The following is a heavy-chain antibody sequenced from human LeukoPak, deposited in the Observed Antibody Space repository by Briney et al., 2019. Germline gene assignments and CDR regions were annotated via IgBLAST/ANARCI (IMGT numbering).Heavy chain of an antibody. CDR1: GFTFSSDG. J-gene: IGHJ4*02. CDR2: IRYDGRNK. D-gene: IGHD6-19*01. CDR3: ARGGVYSSGWYVDY. V-gene: IGHV3-30*02. Sequence: GGSLRLSCAASGFTFSSDGMHWVRQAPGKGLEWAAFIRYDGRNKYYADSVKGRFTISRDNAKNSLYLQMNSLRAEDTAVYYCARGGVYSSGWYVDYWGQGTLVTVSS.